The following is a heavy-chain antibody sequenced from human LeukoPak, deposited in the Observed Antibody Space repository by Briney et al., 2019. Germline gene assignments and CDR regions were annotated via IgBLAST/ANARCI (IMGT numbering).Heavy chain of an antibody. J-gene: IGHJ5*02. Sequence: PGGSLRLSCAASGFTFSTYTMNWVRQAPGTGLEWVAVIWFDGSNKDYADSVRGRFTISRDNSENMLYLQMNSLRVEDTAVYYCAREHTIAATGTHWFDPWGQGTLVTVSS. CDR1: GFTFSTYT. D-gene: IGHD6-13*01. V-gene: IGHV3-33*08. CDR2: IWFDGSNK. CDR3: AREHTIAATGTHWFDP.